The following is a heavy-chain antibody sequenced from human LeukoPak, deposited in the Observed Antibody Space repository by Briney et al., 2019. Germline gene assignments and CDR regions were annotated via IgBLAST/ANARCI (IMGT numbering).Heavy chain of an antibody. V-gene: IGHV3-33*06. CDR3: AKDAQRGFDYSNSLEF. CDR2: IWSDGTNR. J-gene: IGHJ4*02. Sequence: PGESLRLSCVASGFTFSHFAFHWVRQAPGKGLEWVAVIWSDGTNRYYGDSVKGRFIIYRDDSKNTIYLQTNSLRAEDTAVYYCAKDAQRGFDYSNSLEFWGQGSLVTVSS. CDR1: GFTFSHFA. D-gene: IGHD4-11*01.